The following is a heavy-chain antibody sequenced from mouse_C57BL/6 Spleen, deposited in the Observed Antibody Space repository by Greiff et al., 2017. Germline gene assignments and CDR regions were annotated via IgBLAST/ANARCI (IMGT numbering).Heavy chain of an antibody. CDR1: GFTFSSYA. V-gene: IGHV5-4*01. CDR2: ISDGGSYT. D-gene: IGHD3-3*01. Sequence: EVQRVESGGGLVKPGGSLKLSCAASGFTFSSYAMSWVRQTPEKRLEWVATISDGGSYTYYPDNVKGRFTISRDNAKNNLYLQMSHLKSEDTAMYYCAREGTGDAMDYWGQGTSVTVSS. CDR3: AREGTGDAMDY. J-gene: IGHJ4*01.